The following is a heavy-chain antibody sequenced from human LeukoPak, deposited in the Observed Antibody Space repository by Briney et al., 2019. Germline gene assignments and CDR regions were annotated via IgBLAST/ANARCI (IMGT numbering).Heavy chain of an antibody. J-gene: IGHJ4*02. D-gene: IGHD5-24*01. Sequence: ASVKVSCKASGDSFTSYYIHWVRQAPGQGLEWMGIINPSGGGTSYAQKFQGRVTMTRDTSTSTVYMELSSLRYEDTAVYYCARGQRRGGWLQFGGLSYYFDYWGQGTLVTVSS. CDR1: GDSFTSYY. CDR2: INPSGGGT. V-gene: IGHV1-46*01. CDR3: ARGQRRGGWLQFGGLSYYFDY.